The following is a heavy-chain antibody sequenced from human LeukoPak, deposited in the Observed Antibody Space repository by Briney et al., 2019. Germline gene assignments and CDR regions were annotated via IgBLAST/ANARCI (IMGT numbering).Heavy chain of an antibody. V-gene: IGHV1-2*02. CDR2: INPNSGGT. D-gene: IGHD1-26*01. J-gene: IGHJ4*02. Sequence: ASVKVSCKASGYTFTGYYMHWVRQAPGQRLEWSGWINPNSGGTKYAQKFQGRVTMTRDTSISTAYMELSRLRSDDTAVYYCARGGVGPNSAFDYWGQGTMVTVSS. CDR1: GYTFTGYY. CDR3: ARGGVGPNSAFDY.